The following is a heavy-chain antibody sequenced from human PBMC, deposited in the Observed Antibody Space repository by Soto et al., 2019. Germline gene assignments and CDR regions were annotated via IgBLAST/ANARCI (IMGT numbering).Heavy chain of an antibody. V-gene: IGHV3-23*01. CDR1: GFTFSSYA. CDR3: AKDGGCSGGSCYGGYYYGMDV. Sequence: GGSLRLSCAASGFTFSSYAMSWGLESPGEGLEWVSAISGSGGSTYYAGSVKGRFTISRDNSKNTLYLQMNSLRAEDTAVYYCAKDGGCSGGSCYGGYYYGMDVWGQGTTVTVSS. D-gene: IGHD2-15*01. J-gene: IGHJ6*02. CDR2: ISGSGGST.